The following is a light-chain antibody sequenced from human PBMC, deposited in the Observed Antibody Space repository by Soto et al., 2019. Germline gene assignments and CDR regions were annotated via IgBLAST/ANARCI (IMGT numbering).Light chain of an antibody. CDR3: KSYTSRSTPRV. J-gene: IGLJ3*02. Sequence: QSVLTQPASVSGSPGQSITISCTGTSSDVGGYDYVSWYQQHPGKAPKLVIYDVNNRPSGVSNRFSGSKSDNTASLTISGLQAEDEADYYCKSYTSRSTPRVFGGGTKLTVL. V-gene: IGLV2-14*01. CDR1: SSDVGGYDY. CDR2: DVN.